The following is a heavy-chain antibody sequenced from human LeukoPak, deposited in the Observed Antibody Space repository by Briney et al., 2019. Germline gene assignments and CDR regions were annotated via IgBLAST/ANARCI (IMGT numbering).Heavy chain of an antibody. V-gene: IGHV3-72*01. Sequence: GGSLRLSCAASGFTFSDHYMDWVRQAPGKGLEWVGRIRNKAQRYTTDYAASVKGRFTISRDESKSSAYLQMNSLNTEDTAMYYCVTPAIAGGNFDYWGRGTLVTVSS. J-gene: IGHJ4*02. D-gene: IGHD3-16*01. CDR3: VTPAIAGGNFDY. CDR2: IRNKAQRYTT. CDR1: GFTFSDHY.